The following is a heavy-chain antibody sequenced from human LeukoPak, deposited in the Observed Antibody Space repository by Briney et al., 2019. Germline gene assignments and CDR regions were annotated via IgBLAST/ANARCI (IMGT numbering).Heavy chain of an antibody. V-gene: IGHV3-33*01. J-gene: IGHJ4*02. CDR2: TWYDGSKN. Sequence: GGSLRLSCTASGLSLSTYGIHWVRQAPGQGLEWVAVTWYDGSKNHYKDSVRGRLTLSRDKSKNTVYLQMNSLAADDTAVYHCGAARTLGIDYWGQGALVIVSS. D-gene: IGHD6-6*01. CDR1: GLSLSTYG. CDR3: GAARTLGIDY.